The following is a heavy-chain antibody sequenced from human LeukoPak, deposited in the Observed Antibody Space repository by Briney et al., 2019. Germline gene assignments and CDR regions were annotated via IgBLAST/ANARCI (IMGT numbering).Heavy chain of an antibody. V-gene: IGHV1-69*13. J-gene: IGHJ5*02. Sequence: GASVKVSCKASGGTFSSYDITWVRQAPGQGLEWMGGIIPIFGTANYAQKFQGRVTITADESTSTAYMELSSLRSEDTAVYYCARGIYCGGDCYSWFDPWGQGTLVTVSS. CDR2: IIPIFGTA. CDR3: ARGIYCGGDCYSWFDP. CDR1: GGTFSSYD. D-gene: IGHD2-21*01.